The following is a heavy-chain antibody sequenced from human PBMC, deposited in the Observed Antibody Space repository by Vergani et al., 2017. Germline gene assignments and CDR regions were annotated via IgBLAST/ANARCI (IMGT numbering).Heavy chain of an antibody. J-gene: IGHJ6*03. CDR1: GGTFSSYA. CDR2: IIPIFGTA. D-gene: IGHD6-19*01. V-gene: IGHV1-69*01. CDR3: ARYAEAGYYYYYYYMDV. Sequence: QVQLVQSGAEVKKPGSSVKVSCKASGGTFSSYAISWVRQAPGQGLEWMGGIIPIFGTANYAQKFQGRVTITADESTSTAYMELSSLRSEDTAVYYCARYAEAGYYYYYYYMDVWGKGTTVTVSS.